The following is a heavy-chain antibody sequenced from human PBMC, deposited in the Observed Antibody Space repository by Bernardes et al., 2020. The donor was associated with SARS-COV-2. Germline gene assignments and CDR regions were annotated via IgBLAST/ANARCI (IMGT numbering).Heavy chain of an antibody. D-gene: IGHD1-20*01. CDR3: ARTAIAITGPAFDI. Sequence: SETLCLTCTVSSGSIGATYYWGWIRQPPEKGLEWIGNIYYTGNTYYNPSLKSRVTISVDMSKNQISLTLTSVTAADTAVYYCARTAIAITGPAFDIWGQGTMVTVSS. J-gene: IGHJ3*02. V-gene: IGHV4-39*01. CDR1: SGSIGATYY. CDR2: IYYTGNT.